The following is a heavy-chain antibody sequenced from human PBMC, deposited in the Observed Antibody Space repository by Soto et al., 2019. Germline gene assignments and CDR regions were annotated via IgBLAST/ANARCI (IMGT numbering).Heavy chain of an antibody. CDR3: ARDYRNYNRVLPY. CDR2: INIYNGNT. V-gene: IGHV1-18*04. CDR1: GYTFRHYG. J-gene: IGHJ4*02. Sequence: GASVKVSCNASGYTFRHYGISWMRQAPGQGLEWIGWINIYNGNTNYAEKVQGRLNMTADTSTTTAYMELRSLSCDHTAVYYCARDYRNYNRVLPYWGQGILVSLSS. D-gene: IGHD3-10*01.